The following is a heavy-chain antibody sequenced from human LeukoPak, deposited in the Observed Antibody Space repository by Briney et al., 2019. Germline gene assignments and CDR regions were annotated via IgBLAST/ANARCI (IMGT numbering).Heavy chain of an antibody. CDR3: AKSNYYDSSALGY. Sequence: GGSLRLSCAASGFTFSSYGMHWVRQAPGKGLEWVAFIWYDGSNKYYADSVKGRFTISRDNSKNTLYLQMNSLRAEDTAVYYCAKSNYYDSSALGYWGQGTLVTVSS. CDR2: IWYDGSNK. J-gene: IGHJ4*02. V-gene: IGHV3-30*02. CDR1: GFTFSSYG. D-gene: IGHD3-22*01.